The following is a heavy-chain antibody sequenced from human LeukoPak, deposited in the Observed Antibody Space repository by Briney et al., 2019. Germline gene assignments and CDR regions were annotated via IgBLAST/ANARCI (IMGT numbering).Heavy chain of an antibody. CDR2: IYPGGDT. J-gene: IGHJ6*02. Sequence: GSLRLSCAASGLTFSSHWMHWVRQAPGKGLEWVSVIYPGGDTYYADSVEGRFTISRDTSKNTLFLLMNNLRAEDTAVYYCAGEPGIRNGMDVWGQGTTVTVSS. CDR1: GLTFSSHW. V-gene: IGHV3-53*01. CDR3: AGEPGIRNGMDV.